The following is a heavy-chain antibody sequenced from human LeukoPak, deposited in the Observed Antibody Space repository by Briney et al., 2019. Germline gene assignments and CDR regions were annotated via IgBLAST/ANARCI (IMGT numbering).Heavy chain of an antibody. CDR1: GYTLTELS. V-gene: IGHV1-24*01. D-gene: IGHD3-22*01. J-gene: IGHJ4*02. CDR3: SRWQYYDSGGYYHRDY. CDR2: FDPEDGET. Sequence: ASVKVSCKVSGYTLTELSMHWVRQAPGKGLEWMGGFDPEDGETIYAQKFQGRVTMTEDTSTDTAYMELSSLRSEDTAVYYCSRWQYYDSGGYYHRDYWGQGTLVTVSS.